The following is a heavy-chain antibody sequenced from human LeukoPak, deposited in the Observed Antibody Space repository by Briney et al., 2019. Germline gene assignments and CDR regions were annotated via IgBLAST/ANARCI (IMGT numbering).Heavy chain of an antibody. CDR2: TYYRSKWYN. CDR3: ARDSLSVPLVAAKLTIYFDY. CDR1: GDIVSSNSAA. Sequence: SQTLSLTCAISGDIVSSNSAAWDWIRQSPSRGLEWLGRTYYRSKWYNDYAVSVKSRITINPDTSKNQFSLQLNSVTPEDTAVYYCARDSLSVPLVAAKLTIYFDYWGQGTLVTVSS. J-gene: IGHJ4*02. V-gene: IGHV6-1*01. D-gene: IGHD2-15*01.